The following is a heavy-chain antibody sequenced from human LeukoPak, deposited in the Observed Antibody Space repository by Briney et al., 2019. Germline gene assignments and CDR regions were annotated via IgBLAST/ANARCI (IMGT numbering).Heavy chain of an antibody. CDR2: ISSSSSTI. D-gene: IGHD5-18*01. CDR1: EFTFSSYA. J-gene: IGHJ4*02. V-gene: IGHV3-48*04. CDR3: ARDHVEYSYGYKDY. Sequence: GGSLRLSCAASEFTFSSYAMNWVRQAPGKGLEWVSYISSSSSTIYYADSVKGRFTISRDNAKNSLYLQMNSLRAEDTAVYYCARDHVEYSYGYKDYWGQGTLVTVSS.